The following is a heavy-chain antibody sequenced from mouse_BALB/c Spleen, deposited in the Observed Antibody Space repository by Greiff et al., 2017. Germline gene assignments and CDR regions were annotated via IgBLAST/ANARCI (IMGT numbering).Heavy chain of an antibody. J-gene: IGHJ3*01. V-gene: IGHV1-55*01. CDR3: ARLFAY. Sequence: QVQLQQPGAELVKPGTSVKLSCKASGYNFTSYWINWVKLRPGQGLEWIGDIYPGSGSTNYNEKFKSKATLTVDTSSSTAYMQLSSLASEDSALYYCARLFAYWGQGTLVTVSA. CDR1: GYNFTSYW. CDR2: IYPGSGST.